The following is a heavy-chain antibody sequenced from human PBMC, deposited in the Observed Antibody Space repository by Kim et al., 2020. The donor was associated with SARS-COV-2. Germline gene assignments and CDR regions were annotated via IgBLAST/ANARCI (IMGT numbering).Heavy chain of an antibody. CDR2: ISATGGST. Sequence: GGSLRLSCAVSGFTFSNSAMSWVRQAPGQGLEWVSGISATGGSTFYADSVKGRFTISRDNSKNTLYLQMNNLRAEDTAVYYCAKGPYCSGASCSYFDYWGQGTLVTVSS. V-gene: IGHV3-23*01. D-gene: IGHD2-15*01. J-gene: IGHJ4*02. CDR1: GFTFSNSA. CDR3: AKGPYCSGASCSYFDY.